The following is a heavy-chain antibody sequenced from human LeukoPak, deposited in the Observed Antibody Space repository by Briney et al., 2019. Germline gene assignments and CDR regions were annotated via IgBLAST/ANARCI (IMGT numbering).Heavy chain of an antibody. CDR1: GYTFTSYG. Sequence: GASVKVSCKASGYTFTSYGISWVRQAPGQGLEWMGWISAYNGNTNYAQKLQGRVTMTTDTSTSTAYMELRSLRSDDTAVYYCARDPQTYYYDSSGPNWFDPWGQGTLVTVSS. J-gene: IGHJ5*02. V-gene: IGHV1-18*01. CDR2: ISAYNGNT. CDR3: ARDPQTYYYDSSGPNWFDP. D-gene: IGHD3-22*01.